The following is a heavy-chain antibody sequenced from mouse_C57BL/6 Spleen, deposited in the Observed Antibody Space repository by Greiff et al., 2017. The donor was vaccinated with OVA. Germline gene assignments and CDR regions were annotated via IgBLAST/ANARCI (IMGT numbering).Heavy chain of an antibody. V-gene: IGHV1-81*01. D-gene: IGHD2-13*01. CDR2: IYPRSGNT. J-gene: IGHJ2*01. Sequence: VQLQQSGAELARPGASVKLSCKASGYTFTSYGISWVKQRTGQGLEWIGEIYPRSGNTYYNEKFKGKATLTADKSSSTAYMGLRSLTSEDSAVYFCARGDGDLDYWGKGTTLTVSS. CDR3: ARGDGDLDY. CDR1: GYTFTSYG.